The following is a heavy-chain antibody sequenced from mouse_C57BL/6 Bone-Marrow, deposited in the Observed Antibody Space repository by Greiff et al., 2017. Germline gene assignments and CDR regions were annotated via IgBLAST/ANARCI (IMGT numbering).Heavy chain of an antibody. CDR2: ISYDGST. J-gene: IGHJ3*01. Sequence: DVQLQESGPGLVKPSQSLSLTCSVTGYSITSGYYWNWIRQFPGNKLEWMGYISYDGSTNYNPSLKNLTSITRDTSKNQFFLKLNSVTTEDTATYYCATVYYGYDAGFAYWGQGTLVTVSA. CDR1: GYSITSGYY. D-gene: IGHD2-2*01. CDR3: ATVYYGYDAGFAY. V-gene: IGHV3-6*01.